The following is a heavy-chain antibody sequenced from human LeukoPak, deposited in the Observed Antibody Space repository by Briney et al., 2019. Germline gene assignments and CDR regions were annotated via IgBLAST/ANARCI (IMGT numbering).Heavy chain of an antibody. CDR1: GFTFNKNA. CDR3: AKGPHYDFWSTFDY. D-gene: IGHD3-3*01. V-gene: IGHV3-23*01. J-gene: IGHJ4*02. Sequence: GASLRLSCAASGFTFNKNAMNWVRQAPGKGLEWVSGISGSSASTYYADSVKGRFSISRDNSKNTLFLQMNSLRAGDAAVYYCAKGPHYDFWSTFDYWGQGILVTVSS. CDR2: ISGSSAST.